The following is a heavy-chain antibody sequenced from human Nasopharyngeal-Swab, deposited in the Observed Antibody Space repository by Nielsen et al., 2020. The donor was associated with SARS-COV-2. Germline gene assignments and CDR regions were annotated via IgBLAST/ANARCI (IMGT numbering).Heavy chain of an antibody. V-gene: IGHV1-18*01. CDR3: ARGVESDSSGYYYYYGMDV. J-gene: IGHJ6*02. CDR2: ISAYNGNT. CDR1: GYTFTSYG. D-gene: IGHD3-22*01. Sequence: ASVKVSCKASGYTFTSYGISWVRQAPGQGLEWVGWISAYNGNTNYAQKLQGRVTMTTDTSTSTAYMELRSLRSDDTAVYYCARGVESDSSGYYYYYGMDVWGQGTTVTVSS.